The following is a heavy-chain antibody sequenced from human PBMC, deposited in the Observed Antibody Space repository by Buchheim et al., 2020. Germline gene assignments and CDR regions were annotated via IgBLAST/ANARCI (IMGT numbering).Heavy chain of an antibody. CDR1: GGSISSGNYY. CDR2: IYTSGST. Sequence: QVQLQESGPGLVKPSQTLSLTCTVSGGSISSGNYYWSWIRQPAGKGLEWIGRIYTSGSTNYNPSLKSRVTISVDTPKNQFSLKLSSVTAADTAVYYCTYGSGSYLHYFQHWGQGTL. CDR3: TYGSGSYLHYFQH. V-gene: IGHV4-61*02. D-gene: IGHD3-10*01. J-gene: IGHJ1*01.